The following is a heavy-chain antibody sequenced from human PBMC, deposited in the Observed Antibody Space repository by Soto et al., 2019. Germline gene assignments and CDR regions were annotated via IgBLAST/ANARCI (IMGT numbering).Heavy chain of an antibody. Sequence: QVQLQESGPGLVKPSETLSLTCTVSGDSISGSSWSWIRQPPGKGLEWIAYMYFSGSTNYNPSLKSRATISVDTSQNQFSLKLSSVTAADTAVYYCARGSGWYFHWGQGTLVTVSS. D-gene: IGHD6-19*01. CDR1: GDSISGSS. CDR3: ARGSGWYFH. J-gene: IGHJ4*02. CDR2: MYFSGST. V-gene: IGHV4-59*01.